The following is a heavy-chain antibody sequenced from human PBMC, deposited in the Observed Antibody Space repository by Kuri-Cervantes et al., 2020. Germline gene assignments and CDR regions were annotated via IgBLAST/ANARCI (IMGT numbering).Heavy chain of an antibody. CDR3: ARADIAAVYYFDY. V-gene: IGHV4-30-2*01. CDR2: IYHSGTT. D-gene: IGHD6-13*01. CDR1: GGSISSGAYS. J-gene: IGHJ4*02. Sequence: LRLSCAVSGGSISSGAYSWSWIRQPPGKGLEWIGYIYHSGTTYYNPSLKSRVTISIDRSQNQFSLKLSSVTAADTAVYYCARADIAAVYYFDYWGQGTLVTVSS.